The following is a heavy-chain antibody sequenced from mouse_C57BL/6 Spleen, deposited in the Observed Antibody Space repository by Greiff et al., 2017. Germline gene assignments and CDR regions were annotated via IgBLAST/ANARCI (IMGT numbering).Heavy chain of an antibody. CDR3: TRTNWDY. J-gene: IGHJ2*01. CDR2: IDPETGGT. CDR1: GYTFTDYE. D-gene: IGHD4-1*01. Sequence: QVQLQQSGAELVRPGASVTLSCKASGYTFTDYEMHWVQQTPVHGLEWIGAIDPETGGTAYNQKFKGKAILTADKSSSTAYMELRSLTSEDSAVYYCTRTNWDYWGQGTTLTVSS. V-gene: IGHV1-15*01.